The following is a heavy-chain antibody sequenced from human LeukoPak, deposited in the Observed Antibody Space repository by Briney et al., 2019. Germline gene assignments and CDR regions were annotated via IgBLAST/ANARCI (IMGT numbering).Heavy chain of an antibody. CDR1: GDSVSSKSAA. V-gene: IGHV6-1*01. CDR3: ASSQLDH. CDR2: TYYRSKWYH. Sequence: SQTLSLTCAISGDSVSSKSAAWNWIRQSPSRGLKWLGRTYYRSKWYHEYAVSVKSRISINPDTSKNQFSLQLSSVIPEDTAVYYCASSQLDHWGQGTLVTVSS. J-gene: IGHJ4*02.